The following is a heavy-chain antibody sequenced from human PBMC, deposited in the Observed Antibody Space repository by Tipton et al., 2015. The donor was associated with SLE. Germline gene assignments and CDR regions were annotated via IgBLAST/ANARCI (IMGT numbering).Heavy chain of an antibody. Sequence: TLSLTCTVSGGSISRSSHYWGWIRQPPGKGLEWIGSIYYSGRTYYNSSLKSRVTISVDTSKNQFSLKLSSVTDADTAVYYCAREGQYQGWFDPWGQGTLGTVSS. CDR1: GGSISRSSHY. D-gene: IGHD2-2*01. V-gene: IGHV4-39*07. CDR3: AREGQYQGWFDP. J-gene: IGHJ5*02. CDR2: IYYSGRT.